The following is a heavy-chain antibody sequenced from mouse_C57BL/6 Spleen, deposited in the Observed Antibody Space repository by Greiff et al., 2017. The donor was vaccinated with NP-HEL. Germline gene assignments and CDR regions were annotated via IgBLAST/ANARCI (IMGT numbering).Heavy chain of an antibody. J-gene: IGHJ4*01. CDR2: IYPSDSET. V-gene: IGHV1-61*01. Sequence: VQLQQPGAELVRPGSSVKLSCKASGYTFTSYWMDWVKQRPGQGLEWIGNIYPSDSETHYNQKFKDKATLTVDKSSSTAYMQLSSLTSEDSAVYYCARLNGYGAMDYWGQGTSVTVSS. CDR3: ARLNGYGAMDY. CDR1: GYTFTSYW. D-gene: IGHD2-2*01.